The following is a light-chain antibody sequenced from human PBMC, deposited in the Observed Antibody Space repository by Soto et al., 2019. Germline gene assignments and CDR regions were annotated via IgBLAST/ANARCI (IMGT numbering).Light chain of an antibody. J-gene: IGLJ3*02. V-gene: IGLV1-40*01. CDR1: SSNIGAGYD. CDR2: VNT. Sequence: QSVLTQPLSVSGAPGQRITISCTGSSSNIGAGYDVHWYQQLPGTAPKLLIYVNTNRPSGVPDRFSGSKSGTSASLAITGLQAEDEADYYCHSYDSSLNGWVFGGVTKLAVL. CDR3: HSYDSSLNGWV.